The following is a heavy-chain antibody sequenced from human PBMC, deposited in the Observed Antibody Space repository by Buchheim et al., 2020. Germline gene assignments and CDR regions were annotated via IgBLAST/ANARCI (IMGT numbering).Heavy chain of an antibody. CDR2: IRSKANSYAT. CDR1: GFTFSGSA. CDR3: TVGTTVTTRTYYYMDV. Sequence: EVQLVESGGGLVQPGGSLKLSCAASGFTFSGSAMHWVRQASGKGLEWVGRIRSKANSYATAYAASGKGRLTISRDDSKKRAYLQMNSLKTEDTTVYYCTVGTTVTTRTYYYMDVWGKGTT. V-gene: IGHV3-73*02. D-gene: IGHD4-17*01. J-gene: IGHJ6*03.